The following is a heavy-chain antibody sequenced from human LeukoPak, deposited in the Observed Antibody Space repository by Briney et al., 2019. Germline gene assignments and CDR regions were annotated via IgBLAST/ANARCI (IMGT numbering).Heavy chain of an antibody. Sequence: SETLSLTCAVYGGSFSSYYWSWIRQPPGKGLEWIGEINHSGSTNYNPSLKSRVTISVDTSKNQFSLKLSSVTAADTAVYYCARVENSGSSSGRAFDIWGQGTMVTVSS. V-gene: IGHV4-34*01. D-gene: IGHD1-26*01. CDR3: ARVENSGSSSGRAFDI. J-gene: IGHJ3*02. CDR2: INHSGST. CDR1: GGSFSSYY.